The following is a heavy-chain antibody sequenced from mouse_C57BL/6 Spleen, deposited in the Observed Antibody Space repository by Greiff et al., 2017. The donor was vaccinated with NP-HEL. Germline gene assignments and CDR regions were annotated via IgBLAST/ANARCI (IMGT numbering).Heavy chain of an antibody. CDR2: IYPGDGDT. CDR3: ARLPLGQGDYYAMDY. Sequence: QVQLKQSGAELVKPGASVKISCKASGYAFSSYWMNWVKQRPGKGLEWIGQIYPGDGDTNYNGKFKGKATLTADKSSSTAYMQLSSLTSEDSAVYFCARLPLGQGDYYAMDYWGQGTSVTVSS. D-gene: IGHD3-3*01. J-gene: IGHJ4*01. CDR1: GYAFSSYW. V-gene: IGHV1-80*01.